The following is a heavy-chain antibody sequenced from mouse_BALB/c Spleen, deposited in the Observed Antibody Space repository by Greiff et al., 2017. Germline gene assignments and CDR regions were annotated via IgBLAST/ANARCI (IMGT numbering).Heavy chain of an antibody. CDR2: IYPGDGDT. Sequence: QVHVKQSGAELVRPGSSVKISCKASGYAFSSYWMNWVKQRPGQGLEWIGQIYPGDGDTNYNGKFKGKATLTADKSSSTAYMQLSSLTSEDSAVYFCARPPHGSQAWFAYWGQGTLVTVSA. D-gene: IGHD1-1*01. V-gene: IGHV1-80*01. CDR3: ARPPHGSQAWFAY. J-gene: IGHJ3*01. CDR1: GYAFSSYW.